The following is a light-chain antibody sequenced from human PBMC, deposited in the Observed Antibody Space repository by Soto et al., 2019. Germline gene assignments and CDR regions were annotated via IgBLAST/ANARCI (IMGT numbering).Light chain of an antibody. V-gene: IGKV1-5*01. J-gene: IGKJ1*01. CDR2: DAS. Sequence: DIQMSQSPSSVSASVGDRVTITCRASQSISNSLAWYQQRPGTAPKLLIYDASTLENGVPSRFSGSGSGTEFTLTISSLQPDDSATYYCQQYSYYRTFGQGTKVDIK. CDR1: QSISNS. CDR3: QQYSYYRT.